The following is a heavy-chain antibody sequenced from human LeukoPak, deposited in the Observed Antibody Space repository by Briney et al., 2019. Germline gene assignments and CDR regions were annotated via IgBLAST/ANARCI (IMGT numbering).Heavy chain of an antibody. CDR2: ISWNSGSI. CDR1: GFTFDDYA. CDR3: AKSSGARGNFEDFDY. Sequence: GRSLRLSCAASGFTFDDYAMHWVRQAPGKGLKWVSGISWNSGSIGYADSVKGRFTISRDNAKNSLYLQMNSLRAEDTALYYCAKSSGARGNFEDFDYWGQGTLVTVSS. D-gene: IGHD3-22*01. J-gene: IGHJ4*02. V-gene: IGHV3-9*01.